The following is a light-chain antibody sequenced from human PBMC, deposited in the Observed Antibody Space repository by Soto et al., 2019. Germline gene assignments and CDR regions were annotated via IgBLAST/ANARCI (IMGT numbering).Light chain of an antibody. Sequence: IVLTQSPGTLSLSPGERTTLSCRASQSISRYLAWYQQKPGQGPRLLIYGASSRATGTPDRFSGSGSGTDFTLTINRLEPEDFALYYCQQYGSSPPTFGQETKVEIK. J-gene: IGKJ1*01. CDR3: QQYGSSPPT. V-gene: IGKV3-20*01. CDR1: QSISRY. CDR2: GAS.